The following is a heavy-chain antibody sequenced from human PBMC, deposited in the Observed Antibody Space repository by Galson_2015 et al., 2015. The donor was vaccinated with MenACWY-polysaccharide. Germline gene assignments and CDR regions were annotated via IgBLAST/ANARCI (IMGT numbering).Heavy chain of an antibody. J-gene: IGHJ5*02. CDR3: ARDPTWGTPFGP. CDR1: RFTFSAIW. Sequence: SLRLSCAASRFTFSAIWMSWVRQAPGKGLEWVALINVDGSQQYYMDSAKGRFAISRDNSKNSLYLQINSLRAEDTAVYYCARDPTWGTPFGPWGQGALVTVSS. D-gene: IGHD7-27*01. V-gene: IGHV3-7*01. CDR2: INVDGSQQ.